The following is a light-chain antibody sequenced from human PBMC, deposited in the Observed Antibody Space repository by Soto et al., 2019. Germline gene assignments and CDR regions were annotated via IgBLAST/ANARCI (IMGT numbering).Light chain of an antibody. CDR2: QDT. CDR1: KLGNKY. V-gene: IGLV3-1*01. J-gene: IGLJ2*01. Sequence: SYELTQPPSVSVSPGQTASITYSGDKLGNKYVCWYQQKPGQSPVLVIYQDTKRPSGIPERFSGSNSGNTATLTISGTQAMDEADYYCQAWDSSTVVFGGGTKVTVL. CDR3: QAWDSSTVV.